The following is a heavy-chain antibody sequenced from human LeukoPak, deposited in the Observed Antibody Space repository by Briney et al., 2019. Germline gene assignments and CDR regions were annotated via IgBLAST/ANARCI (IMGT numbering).Heavy chain of an antibody. Sequence: SETLSLTCTVSGGSISSSSYYWGWIRQPPGKGLDWIGSIYYSGSTYYNPSLKSRVTISVDTSKNQFSLKLSSVTAADTAVYYCARPGIAVAGPIDYWGQGTLVTVSS. D-gene: IGHD6-19*01. V-gene: IGHV4-39*01. CDR1: GGSISSSSYY. CDR3: ARPGIAVAGPIDY. J-gene: IGHJ4*02. CDR2: IYYSGST.